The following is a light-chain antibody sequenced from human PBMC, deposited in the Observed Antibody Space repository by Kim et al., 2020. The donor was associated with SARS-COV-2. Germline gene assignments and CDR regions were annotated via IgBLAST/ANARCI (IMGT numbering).Light chain of an antibody. Sequence: DIVMTECPACLGVSLSARATLNCKSSQTVLYNSNNKNDLAWSQQKPGQAPKLLIYWASIRESGVSDRFSDIGYETDVSLTISSLQAEDVAVYFCQQYYSTLPSFGQGTKLEI. CDR3: QQYYSTLPS. V-gene: IGKV4-1*01. CDR1: QTVLYNSNNKND. J-gene: IGKJ2*03. CDR2: WAS.